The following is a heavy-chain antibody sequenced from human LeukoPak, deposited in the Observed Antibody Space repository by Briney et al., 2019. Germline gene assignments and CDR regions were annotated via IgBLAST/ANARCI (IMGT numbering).Heavy chain of an antibody. V-gene: IGHV4-4*07. D-gene: IGHD6-13*01. CDR2: IYTSGST. CDR1: GGSISSYY. Sequence: SETLSLTCTVSGGSISSYYWSWIRQPAGKGLEWIGCIYTSGSTNYNPSLKSRVTMSVDTSKNQFSLKLSSVTAADTAVYYCARDFREQQLDGGYYYYYYMDVWGKGTTVTVSS. CDR3: ARDFREQQLDGGYYYYYYMDV. J-gene: IGHJ6*03.